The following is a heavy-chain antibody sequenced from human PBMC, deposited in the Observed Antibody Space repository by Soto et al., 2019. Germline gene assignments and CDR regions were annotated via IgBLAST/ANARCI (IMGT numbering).Heavy chain of an antibody. CDR2: ISAYNGNT. D-gene: IGHD1-1*01. Sequence: QVQLVQSGAEVKKPGASVKVSCKASGYTFTSYGISWVRQAPGQGLEWMGWISAYNGNTNYAQKLQGRVTMTTDTSTSKANMELRSLRSDDTAVYFCESGTITGALDAFDIWGQGTMVTVSS. CDR3: ESGTITGALDAFDI. CDR1: GYTFTSYG. V-gene: IGHV1-18*01. J-gene: IGHJ3*02.